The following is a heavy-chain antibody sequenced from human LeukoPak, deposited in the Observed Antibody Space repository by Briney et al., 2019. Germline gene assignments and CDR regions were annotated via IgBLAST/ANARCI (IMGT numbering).Heavy chain of an antibody. D-gene: IGHD6-13*01. J-gene: IGHJ4*02. Sequence: PGGSLRLSCAASGFTFSSYWMSWVRQAPGKGLEWVSAISGSGGSTYYADSVKGRFTISRDNSKNTLYLQMNSLRAEDTAVYYCAKGSSSWDHFDYWGQGTLVTVSS. CDR1: GFTFSSYW. CDR3: AKGSSSWDHFDY. V-gene: IGHV3-23*01. CDR2: ISGSGGST.